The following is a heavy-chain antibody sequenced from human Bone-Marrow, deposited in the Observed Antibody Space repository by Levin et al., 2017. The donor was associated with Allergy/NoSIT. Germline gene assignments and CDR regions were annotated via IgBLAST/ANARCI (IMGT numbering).Heavy chain of an antibody. D-gene: IGHD1/OR15-1a*01. Sequence: TGGSLRLSFAASGFIFSTYSLHWVRQPPGKGLEWVSSISSASSYKYYADSVKGRFTISRDNAKNSLYLQMNSLRAEDTAVYYCVRSQSITGTEDLKVMDVWGQGTTVTVSS. CDR1: GFIFSTYS. CDR2: ISSASSYK. V-gene: IGHV3-21*01. CDR3: VRSQSITGTEDLKVMDV. J-gene: IGHJ6*02.